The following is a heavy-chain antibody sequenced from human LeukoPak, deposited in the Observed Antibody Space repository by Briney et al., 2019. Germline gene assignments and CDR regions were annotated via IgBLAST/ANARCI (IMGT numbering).Heavy chain of an antibody. CDR3: ARVATYCSSTSCYGEYFDY. CDR2: IYSGGST. J-gene: IGHJ4*02. V-gene: IGHV3-53*04. D-gene: IGHD2-2*01. CDR1: GFTVSSNY. Sequence: PGGSLRLSCAASGFTVSSNYMSWVRQAPGKGLEWVSVIYSGGSTYYADSVKGRFTISRHNSKNTLYLQMNSLRAGDTAVYYCARVATYCSSTSCYGEYFDYWGQGTLVTVSS.